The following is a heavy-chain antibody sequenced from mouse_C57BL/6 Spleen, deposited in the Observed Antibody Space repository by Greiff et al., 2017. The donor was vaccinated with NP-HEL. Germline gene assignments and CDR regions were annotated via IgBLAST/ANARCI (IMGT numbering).Heavy chain of an antibody. CDR2: IYPRSGNT. CDR1: GYTFTSYG. CDR3: ARSGTTVVATRFAY. J-gene: IGHJ3*01. V-gene: IGHV1-81*01. D-gene: IGHD1-1*01. Sequence: QVQLKESGAELARPGASVKLSCKASGYTFTSYGISWVKQRTGQGLEWIGEIYPRSGNTYYNEKFKGKATLTADKSSSTAYMELRSLTSEDSAVYFCARSGTTVVATRFAYWGQGTLVTVSA.